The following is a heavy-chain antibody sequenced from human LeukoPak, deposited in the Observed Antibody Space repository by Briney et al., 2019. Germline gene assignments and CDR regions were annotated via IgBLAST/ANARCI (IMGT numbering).Heavy chain of an antibody. Sequence: AGGSLRLSCAASGFTFSNYGMSWVRQAPGKGLEWVSAISATGGSTYYADSVKGRFIISRDNSKSTLYLQMNSLRAEDTAVYYCAKPPDCSGGSCYYYGMDVWGQGTTVTVSS. V-gene: IGHV3-23*01. CDR2: ISATGGST. CDR1: GFTFSNYG. CDR3: AKPPDCSGGSCYYYGMDV. D-gene: IGHD2-15*01. J-gene: IGHJ6*02.